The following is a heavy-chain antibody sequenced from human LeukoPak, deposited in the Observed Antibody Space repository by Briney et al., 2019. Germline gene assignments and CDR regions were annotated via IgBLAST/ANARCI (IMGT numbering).Heavy chain of an antibody. CDR2: IYYSGST. J-gene: IGHJ5*02. CDR3: ARDLVDYSNYDWFDP. CDR1: GGSISSSSYY. V-gene: IGHV4-39*07. D-gene: IGHD4-11*01. Sequence: SETLSLTCTVSGGSISSSSYYWGWIRQPPGKGLEWIGSIYYSGSTYYNPSLKSRVTISVDTSKNQFSLKLSSVTAADTAVYYCARDLVDYSNYDWFDPWGQGTLVTVSS.